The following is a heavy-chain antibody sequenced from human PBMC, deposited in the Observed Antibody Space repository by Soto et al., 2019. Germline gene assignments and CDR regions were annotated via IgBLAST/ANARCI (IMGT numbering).Heavy chain of an antibody. CDR1: GYTFTGYY. CDR3: ARDPYGDYYDSSGYLNWFDP. D-gene: IGHD3-22*01. Sequence: ASVKVSCKASGYTFTGYYMHWVRQAPGQGLEWMGIINPSGGSTSYAQKFQGRVTMTRDTSTSTVYMELSSLRSEDTAVYYCARDPYGDYYDSSGYLNWFDPWGQGTLVTVSS. V-gene: IGHV1-46*01. CDR2: INPSGGST. J-gene: IGHJ5*02.